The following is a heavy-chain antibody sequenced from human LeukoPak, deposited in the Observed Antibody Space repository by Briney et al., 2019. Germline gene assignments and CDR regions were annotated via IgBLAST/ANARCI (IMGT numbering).Heavy chain of an antibody. CDR2: IKSKTDGGTT. CDR3: TTDYPYYCSSTTCYASEYFQR. D-gene: IGHD2-2*01. Sequence: PGGSLRLSCAASGFTFSNAWMSWVRQAPGKGLEWVGRIKSKTDGGTTDYAAPVKGRFTISRDDSKNTLYLQMNSLKTEDTAVYYCTTDYPYYCSSTTCYASEYFQRWGQGTLVPVSS. V-gene: IGHV3-15*01. CDR1: GFTFSNAW. J-gene: IGHJ1*01.